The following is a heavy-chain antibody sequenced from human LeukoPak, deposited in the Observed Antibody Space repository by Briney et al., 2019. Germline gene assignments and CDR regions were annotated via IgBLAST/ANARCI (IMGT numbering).Heavy chain of an antibody. D-gene: IGHD3-3*01. V-gene: IGHV4-4*02. CDR1: GGSISSSNW. J-gene: IGHJ4*02. Sequence: PSETLSLTCAVSGGSISSSNWWSWVRQPPGKGLEWIGEINHSGSTNYNPSLKSRVTISVDTSKNQFSLKLSSVTAADTAVYYCARGNYDFWSGRPLYFDYWGQGTLVTVSS. CDR2: INHSGST. CDR3: ARGNYDFWSGRPLYFDY.